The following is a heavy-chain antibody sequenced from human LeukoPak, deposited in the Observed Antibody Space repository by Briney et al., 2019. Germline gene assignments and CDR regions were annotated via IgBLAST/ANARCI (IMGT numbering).Heavy chain of an antibody. CDR2: ISGSGGST. D-gene: IGHD5-18*01. V-gene: IGHV3-23*01. CDR3: AKGEGYSYGLQDY. Sequence: PGGSLRLSCAASGFTFSSYAMRWVRQAPGKRLEWVSGISGSGGSTHYADSVKGRFTISRDNSKNTLYLQMNSLRAEDTAVYYCAKGEGYSYGLQDYWGQGTLVTVSS. CDR1: GFTFSSYA. J-gene: IGHJ4*02.